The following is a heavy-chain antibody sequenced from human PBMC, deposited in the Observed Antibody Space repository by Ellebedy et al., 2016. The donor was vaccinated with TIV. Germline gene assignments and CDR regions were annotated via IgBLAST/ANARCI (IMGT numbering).Heavy chain of an antibody. CDR3: AKDIVATINAFDI. CDR1: GFTFSSYA. Sequence: GGSLRLXXAASGFTFSSYAMHWVRQAPGKGLEWVAVISYDGSNKYYADSVKGRFTISRDNAKNSLYLQMNSLRAEDTALYYCAKDIVATINAFDIWGQGTMVTVSS. D-gene: IGHD5-12*01. J-gene: IGHJ3*02. V-gene: IGHV3-30-3*01. CDR2: ISYDGSNK.